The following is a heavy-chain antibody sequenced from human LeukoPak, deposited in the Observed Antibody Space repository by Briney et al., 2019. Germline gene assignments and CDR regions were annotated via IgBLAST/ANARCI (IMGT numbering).Heavy chain of an antibody. V-gene: IGHV3-30*02. J-gene: IGHJ4*02. D-gene: IGHD1-26*01. CDR1: KFTFSNYG. CDR2: IRYDGSYK. Sequence: GGSLRLSCAASKFTFSNYGMHWVRQAPGKGLGWGAFIRYDGSYKYYPDSVKGGSTFSRDNAKNSLYLQMNSLRAEDTAVYYCATERVGAKRIADYWGQGTLVTVSS. CDR3: ATERVGAKRIADY.